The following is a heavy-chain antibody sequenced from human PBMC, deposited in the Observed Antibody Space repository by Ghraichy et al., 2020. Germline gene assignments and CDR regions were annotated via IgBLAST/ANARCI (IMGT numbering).Heavy chain of an antibody. D-gene: IGHD1-26*01. CDR2: IYYSGST. CDR3: ARDEDRSESWGWFDP. CDR1: GGSLSSSQNY. J-gene: IGHJ5*02. V-gene: IGHV4-39*02. Sequence: ETLSLTCPVSGGSLSSSQNYWGWIRQPPGKGLEWIGTIYYSGSTYYNPSLKSRVAISVDTSKNQFSLKLSSVTAADTAVYYCARDEDRSESWGWFDPWGQGTLATVSS.